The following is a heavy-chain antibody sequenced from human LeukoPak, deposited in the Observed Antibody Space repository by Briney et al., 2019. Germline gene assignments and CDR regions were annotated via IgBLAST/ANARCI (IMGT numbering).Heavy chain of an antibody. Sequence: SETLSLTCAVYGGSFSGYYWSWIRQPPGKGLEWIGEINHSGSTNYNPSLKSRVTISVDTSKNQFSLKLSSVTAADTAVYYCAREGYSSSKFDCWGQGTLVTVSS. V-gene: IGHV4-34*01. CDR1: GGSFSGYY. CDR2: INHSGST. CDR3: AREGYSSSKFDC. D-gene: IGHD6-13*01. J-gene: IGHJ4*02.